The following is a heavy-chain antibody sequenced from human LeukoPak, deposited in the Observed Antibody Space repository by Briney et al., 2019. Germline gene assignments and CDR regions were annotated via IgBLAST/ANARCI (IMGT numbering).Heavy chain of an antibody. Sequence: PGGSLRLSCAASGFTFSSYAMSWVRQAPGKGLEWVSYISSSGSTIYYADSVKGRFTISRDNAKNSLYLQMNSLRAEDTAVYYCTAYSYGYWARAVGESYDDYWGQGTLVTVSS. CDR1: GFTFSSYA. J-gene: IGHJ4*02. D-gene: IGHD5-18*01. V-gene: IGHV3-48*04. CDR2: ISSSGSTI. CDR3: TAYSYGYWARAVGESYDDY.